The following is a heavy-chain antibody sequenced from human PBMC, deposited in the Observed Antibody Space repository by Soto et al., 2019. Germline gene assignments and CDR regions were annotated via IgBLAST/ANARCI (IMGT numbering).Heavy chain of an antibody. D-gene: IGHD3-10*01. J-gene: IGHJ6*02. CDR3: ARQGSNEYYYYGMDV. V-gene: IGHV1-69*12. Sequence: QVQLVQSGAEVKKPGSSVKVSCKASGGTFSSYAINWVRQAPGQGLEWMGGIIRIFGTPDYAQRFQGRVTNTADESTSTAYMELSSLRSEDTAVYYCARQGSNEYYYYGMDVWSQGTTVTVSS. CDR1: GGTFSSYA. CDR2: IIRIFGTP.